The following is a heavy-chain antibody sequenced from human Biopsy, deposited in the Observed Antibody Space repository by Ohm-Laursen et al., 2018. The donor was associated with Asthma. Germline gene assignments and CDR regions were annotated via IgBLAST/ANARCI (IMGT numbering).Heavy chain of an antibody. CDR3: ARAVDYSHYYGIDV. CDR2: ISVYNGNT. D-gene: IGHD3-10*01. J-gene: IGHJ6*02. CDR1: GYTFNSAG. V-gene: IGHV1-18*01. Sequence: ASVKVSCKTSGYTFNSAGITRVRQAPGQGLVWMGWISVYNGNTKVAQKLQDRVTMITGTSTSTAYMELRSLRSDDAAVYFCARAVDYSHYYGIDVWGQGTTVTVS.